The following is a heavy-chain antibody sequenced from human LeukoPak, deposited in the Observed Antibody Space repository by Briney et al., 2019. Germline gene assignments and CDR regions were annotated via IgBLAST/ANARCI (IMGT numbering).Heavy chain of an antibody. Sequence: SETLSLTCTVSGGSISSYYWSWIRQPAGKGLEWIGRIFTSGSINYNPSLKSRVTISVDTSKNQFSLKLSSVTAADTAVYYCARHGFYYDSSGYYYGDAFDIWGQGTMVTVSS. CDR2: IFTSGSI. CDR3: ARHGFYYDSSGYYYGDAFDI. D-gene: IGHD3-22*01. V-gene: IGHV4-4*07. CDR1: GGSISSYY. J-gene: IGHJ3*02.